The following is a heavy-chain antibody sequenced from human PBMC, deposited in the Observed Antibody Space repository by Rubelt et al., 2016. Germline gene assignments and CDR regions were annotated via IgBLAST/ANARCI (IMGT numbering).Heavy chain of an antibody. CDR2: ISAYNGNT. V-gene: IGHV1-18*01. J-gene: IGHJ3*02. CDR3: ARDRDGWQWLAPSLPDAFDI. Sequence: QVQLVQSGAEVKKPEASVKISCKASGYTFTSYGISWVRQAPGQGLEWMGWISAYNGNTNYAQKLQGRVTMTTYTSTSTAYWELRSLGSADTAVLYGARDRDGWQWLAPSLPDAFDIWGQGTMVTVSS. D-gene: IGHD6-19*01. CDR1: GYTFTSYG.